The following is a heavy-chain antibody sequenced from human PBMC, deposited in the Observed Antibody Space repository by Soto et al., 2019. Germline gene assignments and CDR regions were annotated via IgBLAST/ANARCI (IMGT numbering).Heavy chain of an antibody. V-gene: IGHV3-11*06. Sequence: QVQLVESGGGLVKPGGSLRLSCAASGFTFSDYYMSWIRQAPGKGLEWVSYISSSSSYTNYADSVKGRFTISRDNAKNPLYLEMNRLRAGDTAGYYCARAAFGKRWVQFGRYNWFDPWGQGTLVTVSS. CDR2: ISSSSSYT. CDR1: GFTFSDYY. D-gene: IGHD3-16*01. J-gene: IGHJ5*02. CDR3: ARAAFGKRWVQFGRYNWFDP.